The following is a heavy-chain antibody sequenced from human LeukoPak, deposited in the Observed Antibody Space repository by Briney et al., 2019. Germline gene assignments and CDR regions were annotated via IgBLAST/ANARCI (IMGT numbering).Heavy chain of an antibody. Sequence: PSETLSLTCTVSGGSISSYYWSWIRQPPGKGLEWIGYIYYSGSTSYNPSLKSRVTISVGTSMNQFSLKLLSVTAADTAVYYCAREDSGYDYSPFDFWGQGILVTVSS. D-gene: IGHD5-12*01. CDR2: IYYSGST. CDR3: AREDSGYDYSPFDF. CDR1: GGSISSYY. V-gene: IGHV4-59*01. J-gene: IGHJ4*02.